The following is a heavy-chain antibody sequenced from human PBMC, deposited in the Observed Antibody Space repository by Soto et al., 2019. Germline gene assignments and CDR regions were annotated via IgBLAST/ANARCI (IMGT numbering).Heavy chain of an antibody. V-gene: IGHV1-69*04. CDR3: TRDWEITVSTWSFGGF. J-gene: IGHJ4*02. Sequence: QVQLVQSGAEVKKPGSSVKVSCKASGGTFSPYTINWVRQAPGHGLEWMGRIIPFHGVTNYAQKFQARVTITADKSTSTAYMALSGLRFEDTALYYCTRDWEITVSTWSFGGFWGRGTLVTVSS. CDR2: IIPFHGVT. D-gene: IGHD3-10*01. CDR1: GGTFSPYT.